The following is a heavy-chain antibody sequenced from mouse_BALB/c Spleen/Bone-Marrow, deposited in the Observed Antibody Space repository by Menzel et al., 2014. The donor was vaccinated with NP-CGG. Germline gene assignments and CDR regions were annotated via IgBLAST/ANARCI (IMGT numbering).Heavy chain of an antibody. CDR3: ARLGNYGYFAY. V-gene: IGHV4-2*02. Sequence: DVKLVESGGGLVQPGGSLILSCAASGFDFSRYWMSWARQAPGKGQEWIGEINPGSSTINYTPSLKDKFIISRDNAKXTLYLQMSKVRSEDTALYYCARLGNYGYFAYWAKAPLSQSPQ. J-gene: IGHJ2*01. CDR2: INPGSSTI. D-gene: IGHD1-1*01. CDR1: GFDFSRYW.